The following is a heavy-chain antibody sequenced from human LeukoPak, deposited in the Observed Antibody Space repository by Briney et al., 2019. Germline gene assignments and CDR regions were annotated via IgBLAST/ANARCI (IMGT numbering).Heavy chain of an antibody. CDR2: IYTSGST. CDR1: GYSISSGYY. Sequence: SETLSLTCTVSGYSISSGYYWSWIRQPAGKGLEWIGRIYTSGSTNYNPSLKSRVTISVDTSKNQFSLKLSSVTAADTAVYYCARAWGLELLGKRGYFDYWGQGTLVTVSS. J-gene: IGHJ4*02. D-gene: IGHD1-26*01. CDR3: ARAWGLELLGKRGYFDY. V-gene: IGHV4-61*02.